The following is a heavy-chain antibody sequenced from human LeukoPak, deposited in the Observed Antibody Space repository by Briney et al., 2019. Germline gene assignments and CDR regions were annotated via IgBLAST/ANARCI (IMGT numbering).Heavy chain of an antibody. J-gene: IGHJ4*02. D-gene: IGHD3-10*01. CDR3: VKDGSGSYYTYYFDY. Sequence: GGSLRLSCSASGFTFSAYAMYWVRQSPGKGLEYVSGISSNGGSSFYSDSVKGRFTISRDNSKNTLYLQMSSLRTEDTAVYYCVKDGSGSYYTYYFDYWGQGTLVTVSS. CDR2: ISSNGGSS. CDR1: GFTFSAYA. V-gene: IGHV3-64D*09.